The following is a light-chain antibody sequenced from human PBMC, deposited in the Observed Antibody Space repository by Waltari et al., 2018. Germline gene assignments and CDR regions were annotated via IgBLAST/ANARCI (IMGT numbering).Light chain of an antibody. Sequence: SYELTQPSSVSVSPGQTATITCSGDILTAKYARWFQQKPGQAPVMLTYRDSERPSGVPERFSGSSSGPTVTLTISGAQDEDEADYYCYSASDDNLIFGGGTKLTVL. J-gene: IGLJ2*01. CDR2: RDS. V-gene: IGLV3-27*01. CDR3: YSASDDNLI. CDR1: ILTAKY.